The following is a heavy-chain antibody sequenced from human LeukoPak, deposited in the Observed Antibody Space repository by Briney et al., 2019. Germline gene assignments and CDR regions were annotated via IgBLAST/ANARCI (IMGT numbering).Heavy chain of an antibody. CDR2: ITSSSSYI. D-gene: IGHD1-26*01. J-gene: IGHJ6*03. CDR1: GFTFTSYN. Sequence: GGSLRLSCAASGFTFTSYNMNWVRQAPGKGLEWVSSITSSSSYIYYAGSVKGRFTISRDNAKKLYLQMDSLRVEDTAVYYCARDPYSGNYGAYYYYYMDVWGKGTTVTIPS. V-gene: IGHV3-21*01. CDR3: ARDPYSGNYGAYYYYYMDV.